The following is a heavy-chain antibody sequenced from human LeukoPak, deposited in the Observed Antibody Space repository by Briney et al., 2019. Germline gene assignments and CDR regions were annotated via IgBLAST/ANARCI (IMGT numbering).Heavy chain of an antibody. CDR1: GYSISSGYY. V-gene: IGHV4-38-2*02. Sequence: SETLSLTCTVSGYSISSGYYWGWIRQPPGQGLEWIGNIYPTGSTYYNPCMKSRVTISVDTTKKQFSQKVSSVSAADTAVYYCARAYSSSWYWNWFDPWGQGTLVTVSS. CDR2: IYPTGST. D-gene: IGHD6-13*01. J-gene: IGHJ5*02. CDR3: ARAYSSSWYWNWFDP.